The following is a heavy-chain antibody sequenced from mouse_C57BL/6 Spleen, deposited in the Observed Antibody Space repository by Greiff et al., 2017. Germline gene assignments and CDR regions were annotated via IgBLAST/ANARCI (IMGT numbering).Heavy chain of an antibody. Sequence: QVQLQQPGAELVRPGTSVKLSCKASGYTFTSYWMHWVKQRPGQGLEWIGVIDPSDSYTNYNQKFKGKATLTVDTSSSTAYMQLSSLTSEDSAVYYCARWLPHYAMDYWGQGTSGTVSS. CDR2: IDPSDSYT. D-gene: IGHD2-2*01. CDR3: ARWLPHYAMDY. CDR1: GYTFTSYW. V-gene: IGHV1-59*01. J-gene: IGHJ4*01.